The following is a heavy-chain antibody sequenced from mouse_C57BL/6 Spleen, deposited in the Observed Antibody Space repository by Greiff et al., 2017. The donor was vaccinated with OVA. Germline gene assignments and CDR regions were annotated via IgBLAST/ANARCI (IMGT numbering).Heavy chain of an antibody. Sequence: QVQLQQPGAELVMPGASVKLSCKASGYTFTSYWMHWVKQRPGQGLEWIGELDPSDSYTNYNQKFKGKSTLTVDKSSSTAYMQLSSLTSEDSAVYYCARRGTYYSWFAYWGQGTLVTVSA. D-gene: IGHD2-12*01. CDR2: LDPSDSYT. J-gene: IGHJ3*01. CDR3: ARRGTYYSWFAY. V-gene: IGHV1-69*01. CDR1: GYTFTSYW.